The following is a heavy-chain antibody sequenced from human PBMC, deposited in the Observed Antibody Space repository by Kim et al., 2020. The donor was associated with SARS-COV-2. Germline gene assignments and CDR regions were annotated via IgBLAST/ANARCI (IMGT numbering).Heavy chain of an antibody. CDR1: GFTVSSNY. CDR3: ARGGGDGYNYYFDY. CDR2: IYSGGST. V-gene: IGHV3-53*01. D-gene: IGHD5-12*01. Sequence: GGSLRLSCAASGFTVSSNYMSWVRQAPGKGLEWVSVIYSGGSTYYADSVKGRFTISRDNSKNTLYLQMNSLRAEDTAVYYCARGGGDGYNYYFDYWGQGTLVTVSS. J-gene: IGHJ4*02.